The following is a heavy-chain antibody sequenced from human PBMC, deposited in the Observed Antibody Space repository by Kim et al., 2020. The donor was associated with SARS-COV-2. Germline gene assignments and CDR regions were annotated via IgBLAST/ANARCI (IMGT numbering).Heavy chain of an antibody. CDR2: INHSGST. Sequence: SETLSLTCAVYGGSFSGYYWSWIRQPPGKGLEWIGEINHSGSTNYNPSLKSRVTISVDTSKNQFSLKLSSVTAADTAVYYCARGRMNWNQFGHNWFDPWGQGTLVTVSS. CDR1: GGSFSGYY. V-gene: IGHV4-34*01. CDR3: ARGRMNWNQFGHNWFDP. J-gene: IGHJ5*02. D-gene: IGHD1-1*01.